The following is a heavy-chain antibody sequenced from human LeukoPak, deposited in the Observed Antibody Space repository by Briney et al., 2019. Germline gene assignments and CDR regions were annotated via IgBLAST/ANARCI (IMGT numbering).Heavy chain of an antibody. V-gene: IGHV4-59*01. CDR1: GSSISSYY. CDR2: VYYNGST. CDR3: EVGGY. Sequence: SETLSLTRTVSGSSISSYYWSWIRQPPGKELEWVAYVYYNGSTNYNPSLKSRVTLSGDTSKNQFSLKVTSVTAAETAVYYCEVGGYWGQGTLVTVSS. J-gene: IGHJ4*02. D-gene: IGHD2-2*01.